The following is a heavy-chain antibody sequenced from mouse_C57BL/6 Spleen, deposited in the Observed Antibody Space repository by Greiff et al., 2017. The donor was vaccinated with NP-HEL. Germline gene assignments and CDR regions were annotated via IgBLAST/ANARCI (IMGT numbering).Heavy chain of an antibody. D-gene: IGHD1-1*01. Sequence: QVQLQQPGAELVKPGASVKLSCKASGYTFTSYWMQWVKQRPGQGLEWIGEIDPSDSYTNYNQKFKGKATLTVDTSSSTAYMQLSSLTSEDSAVYYCARSRRYYYQFAYWGQGTLVTVSA. J-gene: IGHJ3*01. CDR3: ARSRRYYYQFAY. V-gene: IGHV1-50*01. CDR2: IDPSDSYT. CDR1: GYTFTSYW.